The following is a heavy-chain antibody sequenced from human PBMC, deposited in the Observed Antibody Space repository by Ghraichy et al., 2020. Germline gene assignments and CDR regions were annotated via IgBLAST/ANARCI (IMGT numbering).Heavy chain of an antibody. CDR2: IRSKAYGGTT. D-gene: IGHD5-18*01. CDR3: TRDRTRGYSYGLGFY. CDR1: GFTFGDYA. Sequence: GGSLRLSCTASGFTFGDYAMSWVRQAPGKGLEWVGLIRSKAYGGTTEYAASVKGRFTISRDDSKSIDYLQMNSLKTEDTAVYYCTRDRTRGYSYGLGFYWGQGTLVTVSS. V-gene: IGHV3-49*04. J-gene: IGHJ4*02.